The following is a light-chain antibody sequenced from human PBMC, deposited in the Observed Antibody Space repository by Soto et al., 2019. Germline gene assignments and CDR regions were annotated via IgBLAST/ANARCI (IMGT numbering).Light chain of an antibody. V-gene: IGKV3-11*01. CDR1: QSIGSY. CDR2: DAS. Sequence: NVLTQSPAILSLSPGDRATLSCRASQSIGSYLAWYQQKPGQAPRLLIYDASNRATGIPARFSGSGSETEFTLTIDSLAPEDSAVYYCQQRNFWPLSFGPGTRVEIK. J-gene: IGKJ3*01. CDR3: QQRNFWPLS.